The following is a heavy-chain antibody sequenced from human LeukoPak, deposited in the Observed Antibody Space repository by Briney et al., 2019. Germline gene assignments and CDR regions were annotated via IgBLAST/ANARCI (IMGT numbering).Heavy chain of an antibody. CDR3: ARAGSGWTGDAFDI. CDR1: GFTFSSYA. J-gene: IGHJ3*02. V-gene: IGHV3-64*01. Sequence: GGSLRLSCAASGFTFSSYAMHWVRQAPGKGLEYVSAISSNGGSTYYANSVKGRFTISRDNSKNTLYLQMGSLRAEDMAVYYCARAGSGWTGDAFDIWGQGTMVTVSS. CDR2: ISSNGGST. D-gene: IGHD6-19*01.